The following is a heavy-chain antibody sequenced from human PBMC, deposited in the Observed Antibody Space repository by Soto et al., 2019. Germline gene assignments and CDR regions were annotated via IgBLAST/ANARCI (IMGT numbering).Heavy chain of an antibody. V-gene: IGHV1-18*01. CDR1: GFTFTNYA. CDR2: ISAYSGDT. D-gene: IGHD3-3*01. Sequence: VQLLQSGGEVRKPGASVKVSCKTSGFTFTNYAINWVRQAPGQGLQWMGWISAYSGDTKFAQRFLVTVSVTTESSTASADIRLRRLRSYDSAVYCFARDGLAFAVFGEAMDVWCQGDRVTVPS. CDR3: ARDGLAFAVFGEAMDV. J-gene: IGHJ6*02.